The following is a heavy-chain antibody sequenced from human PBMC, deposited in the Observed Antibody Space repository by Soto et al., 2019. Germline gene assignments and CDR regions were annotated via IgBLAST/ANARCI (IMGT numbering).Heavy chain of an antibody. J-gene: IGHJ4*02. D-gene: IGHD4-17*01. CDR3: AKDGDDYGDYVAGFGLFDY. CDR2: ISYDGSNK. CDR1: GFTFSSYG. V-gene: IGHV3-30*18. Sequence: GGSLRLSCAASGFTFSSYGMHWVRKAPGKGLEWVAVISYDGSNKYYADSVKGRFTISRDNSKNTLYLQMNSLRAEDTAVYYCAKDGDDYGDYVAGFGLFDYWGQGTLVTVSS.